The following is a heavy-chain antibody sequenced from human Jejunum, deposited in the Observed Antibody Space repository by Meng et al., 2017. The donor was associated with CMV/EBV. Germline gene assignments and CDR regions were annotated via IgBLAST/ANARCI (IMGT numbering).Heavy chain of an antibody. Sequence: SCAASGFTFSNYAMTWVRQAPGKGLEWVSTISEIRDASYYGDSVKGRFAISRDNFKNTLYLQMSSLRVEDTAVYYCAKARQCEDWGQGTLVTVSS. J-gene: IGHJ4*02. V-gene: IGHV3-23*01. CDR1: GFTFSNYA. CDR2: ISEIRDAS. CDR3: AKARQCED.